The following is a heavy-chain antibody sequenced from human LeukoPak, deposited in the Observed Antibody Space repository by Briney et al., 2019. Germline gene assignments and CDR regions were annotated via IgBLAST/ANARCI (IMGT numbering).Heavy chain of an antibody. CDR2: IYPGDSDT. J-gene: IGHJ5*02. CDR1: GYSFTSYW. V-gene: IGHV5-51*01. D-gene: IGHD5-12*01. CDR3: ASIRGYSGYGNWFDP. Sequence: GESLKISCKGSGYSFTSYWIGWVRQMPGKGLEWMGIIYPGDSDTRYSPSFQGRVTISADKSISTAYLQWSSLKASDTAMYYCASIRGYSGYGNWFDPWGQGTLVTVSS.